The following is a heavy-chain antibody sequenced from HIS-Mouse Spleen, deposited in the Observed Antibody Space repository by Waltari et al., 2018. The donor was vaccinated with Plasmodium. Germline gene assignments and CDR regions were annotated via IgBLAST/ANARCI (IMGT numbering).Heavy chain of an antibody. D-gene: IGHD6-6*01. CDR2: IDWDDDK. CDR1: GFSLSTSGMC. V-gene: IGHV2-70*15. CDR3: ARTTYSSSSAKYYYYGMDV. Sequence: QVTLRESGPALVKPTQTLTLTCTFSGFSLSTSGMCVTWIRQPPGKALEWLARIDWDDDKKYRTSLKTRLTISKDTSKNQVVLTMTNMDPVDTAAYYCARTTYSSSSAKYYYYGMDVWGQGTTVTVSS. J-gene: IGHJ6*02.